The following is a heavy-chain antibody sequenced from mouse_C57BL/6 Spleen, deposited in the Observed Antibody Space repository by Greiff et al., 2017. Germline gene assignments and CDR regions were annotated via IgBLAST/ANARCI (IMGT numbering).Heavy chain of an antibody. Sequence: VKLLESGAELVKPGASVKLSCKASGYTFTEYTIHWVKQRSGQGLEWIGWFYPGSGSIKYTEKFKDKATLTADKSSGSCYMELSRLTSEDSAVYFCARHEVGSYDGYYDYAMYNRGQGASVTVSS. D-gene: IGHD2-3*01. V-gene: IGHV1-62-2*01. CDR3: ARHEVGSYDGYYDYAMYN. CDR1: GYTFTEYT. J-gene: IGHJ4*01. CDR2: FYPGSGSI.